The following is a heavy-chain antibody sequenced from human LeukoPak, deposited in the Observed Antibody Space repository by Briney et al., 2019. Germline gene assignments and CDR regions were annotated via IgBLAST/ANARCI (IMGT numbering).Heavy chain of an antibody. CDR1: GGSFSGYY. D-gene: IGHD6-13*01. J-gene: IGHJ4*02. CDR2: INHSGGT. V-gene: IGHV4-34*01. CDR3: ARLERSGSTDY. Sequence: TSETLSLTCAVYGGSFSGYYWSWIRQPPGKGLEWIGEINHSGGTNYNPSLKSRVTISVDTSKNQFSLKLSSVTAEDTAVYYCARLERSGSTDYWGQGTLVTVSS.